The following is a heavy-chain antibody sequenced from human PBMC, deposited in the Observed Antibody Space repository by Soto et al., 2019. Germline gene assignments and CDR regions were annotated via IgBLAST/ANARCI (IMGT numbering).Heavy chain of an antibody. J-gene: IGHJ4*02. V-gene: IGHV4-59*08. Sequence: QVQLQESGPGLVKPSETLSLTCTVSGGSISSYYWSWIRQPPGKGLEWIGYIDYSGSTNYNPSLKRRFAVPVHTSKNQSSQKLSSATAADTAVYYCASLSYSWGQGTLVTVSS. CDR3: ASLSYS. CDR2: IDYSGST. CDR1: GGSISSYY.